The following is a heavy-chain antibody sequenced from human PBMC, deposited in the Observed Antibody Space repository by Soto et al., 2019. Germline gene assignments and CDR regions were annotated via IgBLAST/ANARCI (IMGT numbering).Heavy chain of an antibody. CDR2: ISSSGSTI. CDR3: ASLPATPNYYYYYGMDV. V-gene: IGHV3-48*03. CDR1: GFTFSSYE. D-gene: IGHD1-26*01. Sequence: GGSLRLSCAASGFTFSSYEMNWVRQAPGKGLEWVSYISSSGSTIYYADSVKGRFTISRDNAKNSLYLQMNSLRAEDTAVYYCASLPATPNYYYYYGMDVWGQGTTVTVSS. J-gene: IGHJ6*02.